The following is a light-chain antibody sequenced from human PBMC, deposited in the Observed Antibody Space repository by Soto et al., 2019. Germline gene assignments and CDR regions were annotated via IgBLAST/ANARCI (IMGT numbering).Light chain of an antibody. CDR1: SSDVGSYNL. CDR3: CSYAGISTFYV. J-gene: IGLJ1*01. V-gene: IGLV2-23*01. Sequence: QSALTQPASVSVSPGQSIIISCTGTSSDVGSYNLVSWYQQHPGKAPKLMIYDGSKRPSGVSNRFSGSKSDNTASLTISGLQAEDEADYYCCSYAGISTFYVFGTGTKVTVL. CDR2: DGS.